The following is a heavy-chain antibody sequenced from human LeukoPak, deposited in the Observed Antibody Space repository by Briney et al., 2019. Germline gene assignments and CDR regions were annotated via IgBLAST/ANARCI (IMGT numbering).Heavy chain of an antibody. V-gene: IGHV1-8*01. CDR1: GYTFTIYD. J-gene: IGHJ4*02. CDR3: AIGYCSRTSCSCPSFDY. Sequence: ASVTVSSKASGYTFTIYDINWVRQATGQGLEWMGWMNPNSGNTGYAQKFQGRVTMTRNTSIRTSYMELSSLRSEDTAVYYCAIGYCSRTSCSCPSFDYGGQGTLVTGSS. CDR2: MNPNSGNT. D-gene: IGHD2-2*01.